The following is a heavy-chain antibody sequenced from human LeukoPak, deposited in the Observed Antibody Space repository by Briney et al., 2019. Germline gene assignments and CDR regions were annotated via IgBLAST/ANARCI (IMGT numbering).Heavy chain of an antibody. J-gene: IGHJ1*01. V-gene: IGHV3-33*01. CDR2: IWYDGSNK. D-gene: IGHD5-24*01. CDR3: ARGDGYNDAEYLQH. CDR1: RFTFSSDG. Sequence: PGRALRLSCAASRFTFSSDGMHWGRQAPGEGLEWVAVIWYDGSNKYYGDSVKGRFTISRDNSKKTLYLQMNSLRVEDKAVYYCARGDGYNDAEYLQHWGQGTLVTVS.